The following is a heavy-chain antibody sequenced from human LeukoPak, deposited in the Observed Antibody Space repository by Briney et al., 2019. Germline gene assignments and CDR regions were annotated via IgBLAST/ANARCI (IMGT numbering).Heavy chain of an antibody. J-gene: IGHJ4*02. CDR1: GRSFSGYY. CDR2: INHSGST. CDR3: ARSPSIDIVVVPAAIGPLFDY. D-gene: IGHD2-2*02. V-gene: IGHV4-34*01. Sequence: SETLSLTCAVYGRSFSGYYWSWIRQPPGKGLEWIGEINHSGSTNYNPSLKSRVTISVDTSKNQFSLKLSSVTAADTAVYYCARSPSIDIVVVPAAIGPLFDYWGQGTLVTVSS.